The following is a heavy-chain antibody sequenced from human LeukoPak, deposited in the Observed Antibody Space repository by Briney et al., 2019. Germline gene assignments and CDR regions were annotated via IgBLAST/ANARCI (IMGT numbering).Heavy chain of an antibody. CDR3: ARALAVAGPRDY. CDR2: INHSGST. CDR1: GGSFSGYY. V-gene: IGHV4-34*01. D-gene: IGHD6-19*01. Sequence: SETLSLTCAVCGGSFSGYYWSWIRQPPGKGLEWIGEINHSGSTNYNPSLKSRVTISVDTSKNQFSLKLSSVTAADTAVYYCARALAVAGPRDYWGQGTLVTVSS. J-gene: IGHJ4*02.